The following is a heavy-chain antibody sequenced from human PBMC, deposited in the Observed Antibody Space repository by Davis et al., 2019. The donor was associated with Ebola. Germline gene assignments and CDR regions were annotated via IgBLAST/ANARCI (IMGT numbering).Heavy chain of an antibody. CDR2: ISSRGNSI. CDR3: AIPDCSGANCYSVYIKN. Sequence: GESLKISCAASGFTLTSYEMNWVRQAPGKGLEWVSYISSRGNSIYYADSVKGRFTISRDNSNNLLYLQMNSLRAEDTAVYYCAIPDCSGANCYSVYIKNWGQGTLVTVSS. V-gene: IGHV3-48*03. D-gene: IGHD2-15*01. J-gene: IGHJ4*02. CDR1: GFTLTSYE.